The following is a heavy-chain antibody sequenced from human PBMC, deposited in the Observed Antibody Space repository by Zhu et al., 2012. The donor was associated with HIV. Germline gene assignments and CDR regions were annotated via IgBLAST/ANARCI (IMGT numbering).Heavy chain of an antibody. D-gene: IGHD3-10*01. Sequence: QVQLQESGPGLVKPSETLSLTCTVSGGSIGSSSHYWGWIRQPPGKGLEWIGSIYYSGSTHYNPFLKSRVIISVDTSKNHFSLQLSSVTAADTAVYYCARHVPYYYHDSGQPGFGVFDYWGQGTLVTVSS. V-gene: IGHV4-39*07. J-gene: IGHJ4*02. CDR1: GGSIGSSSHY. CDR2: IYYSGST. CDR3: ARHVPYYYHDSGQPGFGVFDY.